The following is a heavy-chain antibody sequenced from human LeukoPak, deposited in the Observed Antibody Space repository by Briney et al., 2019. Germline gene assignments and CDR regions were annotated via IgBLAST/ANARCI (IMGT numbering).Heavy chain of an antibody. CDR1: GHTFTGYA. CDR3: VRDSTCTNCLWSKGVDP. CDR2: ISADDGHT. J-gene: IGHJ5*02. D-gene: IGHD2-8*01. V-gene: IGHV1-18*01. Sequence: GASVKVSCKAFGHTFTGYAISWVRQAPGQGLEWMGWISADDGHTNYAQKLQDRVTMTTDTSTSTAYMELKSLRIDDTAVYYCVRDSTCTNCLWSKGVDPWGQGTLVTVSS.